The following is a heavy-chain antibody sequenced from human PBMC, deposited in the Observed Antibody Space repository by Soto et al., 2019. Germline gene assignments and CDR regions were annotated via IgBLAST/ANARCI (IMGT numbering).Heavy chain of an antibody. Sequence: EVQLVQSGAEVKKPGESLKISCKGSGYSFTSYWIGWVRQMPGKGLEWMGIIYPGDSDTRYSPSFQGQVTISADKSISTAYLQWSSLKASDTAMYYCATQAKQWLDENYWYFDLWGRGTLVTVSS. CDR3: ATQAKQWLDENYWYFDL. CDR1: GYSFTSYW. D-gene: IGHD6-19*01. J-gene: IGHJ2*01. V-gene: IGHV5-51*01. CDR2: IYPGDSDT.